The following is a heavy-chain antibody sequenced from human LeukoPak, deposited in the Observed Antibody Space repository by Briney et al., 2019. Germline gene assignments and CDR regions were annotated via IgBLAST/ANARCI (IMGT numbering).Heavy chain of an antibody. Sequence: GGSLRLSCAASGFTFTSYAMTWVRQAPGKGLEWVSVISASGGSTYYADSVKGRFTISRDNSKNTLYLQMNSLRAEDTALYHCAKERSLNGGYSDGYFDHWGQGTLVTVSS. CDR2: ISASGGST. V-gene: IGHV3-23*01. J-gene: IGHJ4*02. CDR1: GFTFTSYA. D-gene: IGHD4-23*01. CDR3: AKERSLNGGYSDGYFDH.